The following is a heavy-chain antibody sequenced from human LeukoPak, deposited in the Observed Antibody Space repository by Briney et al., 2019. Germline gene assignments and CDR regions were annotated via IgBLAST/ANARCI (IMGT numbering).Heavy chain of an antibody. V-gene: IGHV5-51*01. CDR2: IYPGDSDT. Sequence: KHGESLKISCKGSGYSFTNYWIGWVRQMPGKGLEWMGIIYPGDSDTRYSPSFQGQVTISADKSISTAYLQWSSLKASDTAMYYCARTRRVAARPFNARDYFDYWGQGTLVTVSS. D-gene: IGHD6-6*01. CDR3: ARTRRVAARPFNARDYFDY. CDR1: GYSFTNYW. J-gene: IGHJ4*02.